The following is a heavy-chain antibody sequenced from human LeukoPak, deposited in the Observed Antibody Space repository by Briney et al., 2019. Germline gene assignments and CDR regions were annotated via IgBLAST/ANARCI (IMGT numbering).Heavy chain of an antibody. V-gene: IGHV5-51*01. D-gene: IGHD6-13*01. CDR3: ARHMMAGTYSSSLGY. CDR1: GYSFTSYW. CDR2: IYPGDSDT. J-gene: IGHJ4*02. Sequence: GESLKISCKVSGYSFTSYWIGWVRQMPGKGLEWMGIIYPGDSDTRYSPSFQGQVTISADKSISTAYLQWTSLKASDTAIYYCARHMMAGTYSSSLGYWGQGTLVTVSS.